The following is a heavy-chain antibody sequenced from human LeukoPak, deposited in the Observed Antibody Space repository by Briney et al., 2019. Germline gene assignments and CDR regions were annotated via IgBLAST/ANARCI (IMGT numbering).Heavy chain of an antibody. D-gene: IGHD5-24*01. J-gene: IGHJ4*02. CDR3: ASRRDGYNWEISDH. CDR1: GGSISSSNW. CDR2: IYHSGST. Sequence: PSQTLSLTCAVSGGSISSSNWWSWVRQPPGKGLEWIGEIYHSGSTNYNPSLKSRVTISVDKSKNQFSLKLSSVTAADTAVYYCASRRDGYNWEISDHWGQGTLVTVSS. V-gene: IGHV4-4*02.